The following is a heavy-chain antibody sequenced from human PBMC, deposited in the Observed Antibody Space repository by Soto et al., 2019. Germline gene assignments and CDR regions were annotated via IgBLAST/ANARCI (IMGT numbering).Heavy chain of an antibody. CDR3: ARDQSGHALVGCFAP. D-gene: IGHD1-26*01. J-gene: IGHJ5*02. CDR2: IYPGGVNI. Sequence: ASVKVSCKAIGYSFTSHYMHWVRQAPGQGLEWMGTIYPGGVNIGYAQKFKGRVTMTKDTSTSTVYMELNSLTSEDTAVYYCARDQSGHALVGCFAPGGQGTLVPVP. V-gene: IGHV1-46*03. CDR1: GYSFTSHY.